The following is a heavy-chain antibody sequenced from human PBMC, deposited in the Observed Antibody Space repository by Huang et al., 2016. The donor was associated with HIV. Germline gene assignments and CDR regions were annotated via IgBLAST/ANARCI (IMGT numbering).Heavy chain of an antibody. CDR2: ITAYNVNT. CDR1: GHTFTNYG. V-gene: IGHV1-18*01. Sequence: QVQLVQSAAEVKKPGASVKVSCKTSGHTFTNYGITWVRQAPGQGLDWMAWITAYNVNTNYAQKLQGRVTVTTDTSTSTAYMELRNLTSDDTAVYYCARAVYYDSGCYSPGQFDIWGLGTMVTVSS. D-gene: IGHD3-22*01. CDR3: ARAVYYDSGCYSPGQFDI. J-gene: IGHJ3*02.